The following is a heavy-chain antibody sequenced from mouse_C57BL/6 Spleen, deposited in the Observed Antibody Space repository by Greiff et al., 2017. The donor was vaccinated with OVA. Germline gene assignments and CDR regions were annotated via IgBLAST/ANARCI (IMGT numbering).Heavy chain of an antibody. J-gene: IGHJ4*01. Sequence: VKLMESGAELVKPGASVKLSCKASGYTFTSYWMQWVKQRPGQGLEWIGEIDPSDSYTNYNQKFKGKATLTVDTSSSTAYMQLSSLTSEDSAVYYCARWPGGYYAMDYWGQGTSVTVSS. CDR1: GYTFTSYW. CDR3: ARWPGGYYAMDY. CDR2: IDPSDSYT. V-gene: IGHV1-50*01.